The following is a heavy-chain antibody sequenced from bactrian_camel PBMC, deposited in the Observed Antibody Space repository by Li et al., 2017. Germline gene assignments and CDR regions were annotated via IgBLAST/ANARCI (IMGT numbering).Heavy chain of an antibody. J-gene: IGHJ4*01. V-gene: IGHV3S53*01. CDR1: GYIPSKYS. CDR2: IDKEGIA. D-gene: IGHD1*01. Sequence: HVQLVESGGGSVQAGGSLRRSCVASGYIPSKYSMGWLRQPSGKAREGVAAIDKEGIASYIDSVKGRFTVCRDNGNNTVNLMMNNLKPEDTAMYYCAANFGPYCSGPYLARRANFLGQGTQVTVS.